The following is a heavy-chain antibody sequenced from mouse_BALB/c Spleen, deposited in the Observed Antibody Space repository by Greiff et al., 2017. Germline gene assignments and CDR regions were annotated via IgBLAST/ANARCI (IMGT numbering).Heavy chain of an antibody. CDR1: GFTFTDYY. D-gene: IGHD2-1*01. Sequence: DVHLVESGGGLVQPGGSLRLSCATSGFTFTDYYMSWVRQPPGKALEWLGFIRNKANGYTTEYSASVKGRFTISRDNSQSILYLQMNTLRAEDSATYYCARDDGKGFDYWGQGTTLTVSS. J-gene: IGHJ2*01. CDR3: ARDDGKGFDY. CDR2: IRNKANGYTT. V-gene: IGHV7-3*02.